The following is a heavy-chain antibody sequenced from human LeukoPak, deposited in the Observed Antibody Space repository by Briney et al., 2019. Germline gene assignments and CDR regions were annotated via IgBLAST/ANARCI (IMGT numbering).Heavy chain of an antibody. Sequence: PSETLSLTYTVSGGSISSSSYYWGWIRQPPGRGLEWIGSIYYSGSTYYSPSLKSRVTISVDRSKNQFSLKLSSVTAADTAVYYCARDLGYYYDSSGYCFDYWGQGTLVTVSS. V-gene: IGHV4-39*07. CDR2: IYYSGST. J-gene: IGHJ4*02. CDR3: ARDLGYYYDSSGYCFDY. D-gene: IGHD3-22*01. CDR1: GGSISSSSYY.